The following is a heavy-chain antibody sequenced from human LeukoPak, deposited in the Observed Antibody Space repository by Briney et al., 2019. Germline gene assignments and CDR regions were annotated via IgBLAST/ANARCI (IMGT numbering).Heavy chain of an antibody. V-gene: IGHV1-46*01. Sequence: ASVKVSCKASGYTFTSYYVHWVRQAPGQGLEWMGIINPSGGRTTYAQKFQGRVTMTRDTSTSTVYMELSSLRSEDTAVYYCARGYYFDNSGYYARDPWGQGTLVTVSS. D-gene: IGHD3-22*01. J-gene: IGHJ5*02. CDR2: INPSGGRT. CDR1: GYTFTSYY. CDR3: ARGYYFDNSGYYARDP.